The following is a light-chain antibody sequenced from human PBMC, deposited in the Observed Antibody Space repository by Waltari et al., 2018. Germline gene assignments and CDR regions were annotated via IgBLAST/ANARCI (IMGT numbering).Light chain of an antibody. CDR3: QNHERLPAT. J-gene: IGKJ1*01. V-gene: IGKV3-20*01. Sequence: EIVLTQSPGTLSLSPGERATLSCRASQSIGRYLAWYQQKPDQAPRLLIYGASNRATGIPDRFSGSGSVTDFSLTISRLEPEDFAVYYCQNHERLPATFGQGTKVEIK. CDR2: GAS. CDR1: QSIGRY.